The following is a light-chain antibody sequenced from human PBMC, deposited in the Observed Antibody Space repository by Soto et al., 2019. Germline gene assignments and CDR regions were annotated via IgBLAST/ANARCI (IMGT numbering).Light chain of an antibody. CDR2: DVN. V-gene: IGLV2-14*03. J-gene: IGLJ1*01. CDR1: SSDVGGYNY. Sequence: QSALTQPAPVSGSPGQSITISCTGTSSDVGGYNYVSWYQQHQGKAPKPIIYDVNNRPSGVSNRFSGSKSGNTAALTISGLQAEDEADYYCSSYNSSSTYVFGTGTELTVL. CDR3: SSYNSSSTYV.